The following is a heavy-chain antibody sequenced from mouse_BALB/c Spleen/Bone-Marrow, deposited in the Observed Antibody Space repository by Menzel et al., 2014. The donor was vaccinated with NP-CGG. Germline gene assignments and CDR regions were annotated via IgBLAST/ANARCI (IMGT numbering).Heavy chain of an antibody. Sequence: QVQLQQSGAELVKPGASVKLPCKASGYTFTSYYMYWVKQRPGQGLEWIGEITPSNGDTNFNEKFKSKATLTVDKSSSTAYMQLSSLTSEDSAVYYCSREGAYWGQGTLVTVSA. CDR1: GYTFTSYY. J-gene: IGHJ3*01. V-gene: IGHV1S81*02. CDR2: ITPSNGDT. CDR3: SREGAY.